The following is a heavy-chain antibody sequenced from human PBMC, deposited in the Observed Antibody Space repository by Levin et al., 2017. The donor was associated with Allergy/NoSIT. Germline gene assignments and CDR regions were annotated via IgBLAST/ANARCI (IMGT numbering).Heavy chain of an antibody. V-gene: IGHV3-23*01. D-gene: IGHD2-2*01. CDR3: AKQGKRTRYCSSTSCYYRSYYYYMDV. CDR2: ISGSGGST. CDR1: GFTFSSYA. Sequence: GESLKISCAASGFTFSSYAMSWVRQAPGKGLEWVSAISGSGGSTYYADSVKGRFTISRDNSKNTLYLQMNSLRAEDTAVYYCAKQGKRTRYCSSTSCYYRSYYYYMDVWGKGTTVTVSS. J-gene: IGHJ6*03.